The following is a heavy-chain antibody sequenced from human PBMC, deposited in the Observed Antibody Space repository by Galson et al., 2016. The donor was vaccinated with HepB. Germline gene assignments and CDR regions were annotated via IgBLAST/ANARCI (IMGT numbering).Heavy chain of an antibody. CDR1: GYTFTGYY. V-gene: IGHV1-2*04. CDR2: INPHNGVT. CDR3: AREGERGGDYPVYYLYGMDV. J-gene: IGHJ6*02. D-gene: IGHD4-17*01. Sequence: SVKVSCKASGYTFTGYYIHWVRQAPGQGPEWMGWINPHNGVTEYAQKFQGWVTMTRDTSISTAYLELSRLRSDDTTVYYCAREGERGGDYPVYYLYGMDVWGQGTTVTVSS.